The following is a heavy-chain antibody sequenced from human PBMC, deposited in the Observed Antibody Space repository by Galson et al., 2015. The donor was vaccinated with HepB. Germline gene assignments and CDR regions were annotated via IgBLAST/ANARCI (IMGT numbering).Heavy chain of an antibody. Sequence: QSGAEVTKPGESLKIYCKGSGYSFSTYWIAWVRQMPGKGLEWMGIVYPGDSDTRYSPSFRGQVTISADKSISTAYLQWSSLKASDTAMYYCARLGIVGATGSYFDYWGQGTLVTVSS. V-gene: IGHV5-51*01. D-gene: IGHD1-26*01. CDR3: ARLGIVGATGSYFDY. CDR2: VYPGDSDT. CDR1: GYSFSTYW. J-gene: IGHJ4*02.